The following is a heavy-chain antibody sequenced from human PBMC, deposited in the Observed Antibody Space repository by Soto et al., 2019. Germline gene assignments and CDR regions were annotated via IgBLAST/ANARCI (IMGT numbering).Heavy chain of an antibody. J-gene: IGHJ4*02. Sequence: ASVKVSCKASGYTFTGYYIHWVRQAPGQGLEWMAWINPNNGGTKYAQKFQGRVTMTRDTSINTAYMELSGLRYDDTAVYYCASGSYPAFSLWFWGQGTLVTFSS. D-gene: IGHD3-10*01. CDR3: ASGSYPAFSLWF. CDR1: GYTFTGYY. V-gene: IGHV1-2*02. CDR2: INPNNGGT.